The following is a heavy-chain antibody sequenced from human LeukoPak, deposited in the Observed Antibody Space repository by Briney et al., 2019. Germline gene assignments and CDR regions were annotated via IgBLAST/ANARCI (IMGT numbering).Heavy chain of an antibody. CDR2: MNPNSGNT. J-gene: IGHJ4*02. D-gene: IGHD1-26*01. CDR1: GYTFTSYD. V-gene: IGHV1-8*03. CDR3: ARVRGVGATFDY. Sequence: ASVKVSCKASGYTFTSYDINWVRQATGQGLEWIGWMNPNSGNTGYAQKFQGRVTITRNTSISTAYMELSSLRSEDTAVYYCARVRGVGATFDYWGQGTLVTVSS.